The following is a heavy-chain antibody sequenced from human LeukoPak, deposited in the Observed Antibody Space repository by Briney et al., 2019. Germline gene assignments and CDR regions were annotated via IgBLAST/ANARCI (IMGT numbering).Heavy chain of an antibody. Sequence: QPGGSLRLSCAASGFSFISYGMHWVRQAPGKGLEWVGVTSDDGRNKKYADSVKGRFTISRDNSKDTLYLQMNSLRDEDTAVYYCAKRPSDYGDYVTYFDYWGQGTLVTVSS. CDR2: TSDDGRNK. D-gene: IGHD4-17*01. CDR1: GFSFISYG. CDR3: AKRPSDYGDYVTYFDY. J-gene: IGHJ4*02. V-gene: IGHV3-30*18.